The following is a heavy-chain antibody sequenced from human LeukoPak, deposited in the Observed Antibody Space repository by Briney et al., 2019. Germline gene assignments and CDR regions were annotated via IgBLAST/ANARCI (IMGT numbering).Heavy chain of an antibody. CDR1: GFTFSSYA. J-gene: IGHJ4*02. CDR3: AKDPDDYVWGSPDY. D-gene: IGHD3-16*01. CDR2: ISGSGGST. Sequence: PGGSLRLSCAASGFTFSSYAMSWVRQAPGKGLEWVSAISGSGGSTYYADSVKGRFTISRDNSKNTLYLQMNSLRAEDTAVYYCAKDPDDYVWGSPDYWGQGTLVTVSS. V-gene: IGHV3-23*01.